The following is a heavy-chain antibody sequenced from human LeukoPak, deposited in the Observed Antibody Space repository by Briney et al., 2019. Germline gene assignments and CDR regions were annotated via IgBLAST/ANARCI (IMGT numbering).Heavy chain of an antibody. Sequence: GGSLRLSCAVSGFTFTSYTMSWVRQAPGKGLEWVSAISGSGGSTYYADSVKGRFTISRHNSKNTLYLQMNSLRAEDTAVYYCARTFGDTLYFDYWGQGTLVTVSS. CDR3: ARTFGDTLYFDY. D-gene: IGHD3-10*01. CDR1: GFTFTSYT. CDR2: ISGSGGST. J-gene: IGHJ4*02. V-gene: IGHV3-23*01.